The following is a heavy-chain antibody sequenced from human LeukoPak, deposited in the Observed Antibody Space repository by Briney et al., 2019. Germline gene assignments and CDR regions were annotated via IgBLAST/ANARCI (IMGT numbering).Heavy chain of an antibody. Sequence: ASVKVSCKASGYTFTSYAMHWVRQAPGQRLEWMGWINAGNGNTKYSQEFQGRVTITRDTSASTAYMELSSLRSEDMAVYYCARGELNYYGSGSYYGDYWGQGTLVTVSS. D-gene: IGHD3-10*01. CDR2: INAGNGNT. CDR1: GYTFTSYA. V-gene: IGHV1-3*03. CDR3: ARGELNYYGSGSYYGDY. J-gene: IGHJ4*02.